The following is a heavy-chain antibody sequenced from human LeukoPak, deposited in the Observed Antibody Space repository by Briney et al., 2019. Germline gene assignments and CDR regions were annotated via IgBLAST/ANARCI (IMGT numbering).Heavy chain of an antibody. CDR2: IHCAGST. V-gene: IGHV4-59*08. CDR1: GDSLSRYY. J-gene: IGHJ4*02. D-gene: IGHD4-17*01. Sequence: AEPLSLTCTVSGDSLSRYYGSWIRQAPGKGLEWLAYIHCAGSTKYNPSLKSRVSISVDTSINQFSLKLNSVTAADTALYHCARHLRSGDGNYRIFDYWGPGVLVTVSS. CDR3: ARHLRSGDGNYRIFDY.